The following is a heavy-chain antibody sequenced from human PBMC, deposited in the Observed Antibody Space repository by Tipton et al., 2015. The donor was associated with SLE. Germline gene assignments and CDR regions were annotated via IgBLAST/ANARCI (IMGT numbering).Heavy chain of an antibody. Sequence: TLSLTCSVSNGSIGSDYWTWIRQPPGKGLEWIGYKYYSGGTNSKPSLKSRVTIPVDMSKNQFSLKLTSVTAADTAVYYCARVALGASYGWAQSALVAVSS. D-gene: IGHD5-18*01. CDR3: ARVALGASYG. CDR1: NGSIGSDY. V-gene: IGHV4-59*01. CDR2: KYYSGGT. J-gene: IGHJ1*01.